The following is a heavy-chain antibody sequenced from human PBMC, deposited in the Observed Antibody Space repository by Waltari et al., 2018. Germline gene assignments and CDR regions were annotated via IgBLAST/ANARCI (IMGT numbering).Heavy chain of an antibody. D-gene: IGHD1-1*01. CDR1: GGSLSSGDYY. V-gene: IGHV4-30-4*08. CDR3: ARGGNYNWFDP. CDR2: IYYSGST. J-gene: IGHJ5*02. Sequence: QVQLQESGPGLVKPSQTLSLTCTAPGGSLSSGDYYWCRIRQPPGKGLEWIGYIYYSGSTYYNPSLKSRVTISVDTSKNQFSLKLSSVTAADTAVYYCARGGNYNWFDPWGQGTLVTVSS.